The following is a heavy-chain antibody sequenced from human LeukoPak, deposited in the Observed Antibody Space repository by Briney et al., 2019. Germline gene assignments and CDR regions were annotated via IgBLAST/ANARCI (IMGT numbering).Heavy chain of an antibody. CDR3: ARDRGSSGWYDY. D-gene: IGHD6-19*01. Sequence: GTLSLTCAVSGGAISSSNWWSGVRQPPGKGLEWIGEIYHSGSTNYNPSLKSRVTISVDKSKNQFSLKLSSVTAADTAVYYCARDRGSSGWYDYWGQGTLVTVSS. V-gene: IGHV4-4*02. J-gene: IGHJ4*02. CDR2: IYHSGST. CDR1: GGAISSSNW.